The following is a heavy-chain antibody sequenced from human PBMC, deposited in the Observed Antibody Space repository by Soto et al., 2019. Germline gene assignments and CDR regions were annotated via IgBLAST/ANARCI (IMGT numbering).Heavy chain of an antibody. CDR2: IKSKTDGGTT. J-gene: IGHJ4*02. V-gene: IGHV3-15*01. D-gene: IGHD5-18*01. Sequence: GGSLRLSCAASGFTFSNAWMSWVRQAQGKGLEWVGHIKSKTDGGTTDYAAPVKGRFTISRDDSKNTLYLQMNSLKTEDIAVYYGTTGQLNYWGQGTLVTVSS. CDR3: TTGQLNY. CDR1: GFTFSNAW.